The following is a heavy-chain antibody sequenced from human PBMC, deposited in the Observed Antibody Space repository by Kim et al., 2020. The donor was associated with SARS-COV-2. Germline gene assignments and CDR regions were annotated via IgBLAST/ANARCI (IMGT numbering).Heavy chain of an antibody. J-gene: IGHJ4*02. CDR3: ARGAYGDVSFDY. Sequence: ASVKVSCKACGYMFTSYGFSWVRQAPGQGLEWLGWISARDGGTKYGQKVQGRVIMTTDTSTNTAYMELWSLRSDDTAMYYCARGAYGDVSFDYWGQGTPV. CDR1: GYMFTSYG. CDR2: ISARDGGT. V-gene: IGHV1-18*04. D-gene: IGHD4-17*01.